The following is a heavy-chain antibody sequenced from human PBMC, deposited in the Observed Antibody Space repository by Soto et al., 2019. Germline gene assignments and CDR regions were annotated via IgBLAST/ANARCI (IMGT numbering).Heavy chain of an antibody. CDR1: GFTFSRYS. D-gene: IGHD2-15*01. CDR3: AKSSGARYFYDMDV. CDR2: ISETGKTI. Sequence: EVQLVESGGGLLQPGGSLRLSCAASGFTFSRYSMNWVRQAPGKGLEWGSYISETGKTIYYADSVKGRCTISRDNARNALYLQMNSLRDEDTAVYYCAKSSGARYFYDMDVWGRGTTVTVSS. J-gene: IGHJ6*02. V-gene: IGHV3-48*02.